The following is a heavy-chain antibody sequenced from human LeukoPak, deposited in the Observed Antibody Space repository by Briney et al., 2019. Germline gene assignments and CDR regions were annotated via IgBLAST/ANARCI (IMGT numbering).Heavy chain of an antibody. CDR3: ARFGGATFAQAFFDF. Sequence: PGESLKISCKGSGYTFTNYWIGWVRQMPGKGLEWVGIIYPDDSNIKYSPAFQGQVTISAVKSLSTSYLQWDSLKASDSAMYYCARFGGATFAQAFFDFWGQGTLVTVSS. J-gene: IGHJ4*02. CDR2: IYPDDSNI. V-gene: IGHV5-51*01. CDR1: GYTFTNYW. D-gene: IGHD4-23*01.